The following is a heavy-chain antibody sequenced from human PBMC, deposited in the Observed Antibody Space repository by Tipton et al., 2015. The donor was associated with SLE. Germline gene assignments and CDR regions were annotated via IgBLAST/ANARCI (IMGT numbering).Heavy chain of an antibody. D-gene: IGHD3-9*01. CDR1: GYSISSGYY. CDR2: VYHTGGT. V-gene: IGHV4-38-2*01. J-gene: IGHJ3*02. Sequence: TLSLTCAVSGYSISSGYYWGWIRQPPGKGLEWIGGVYHTGGTCYNPSLKSRLIMSADTSKNQFSLKLASVTATDTAVYYCARLGFLDWMIRGGDDAFDIWGQGTMVTVS. CDR3: ARLGFLDWMIRGGDDAFDI.